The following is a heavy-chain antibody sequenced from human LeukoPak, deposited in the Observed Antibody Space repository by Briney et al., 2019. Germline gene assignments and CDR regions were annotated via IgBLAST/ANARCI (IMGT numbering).Heavy chain of an antibody. CDR2: IKQDGSGK. CDR1: GFTFSSYW. J-gene: IGHJ3*02. D-gene: IGHD6-13*01. Sequence: GGSLRLSCAASGFTFSSYWMSWVRQAPGKGLEWVSNIKQDGSGKYYVDSVKGRFTISRDNAKNSLYLQMNSLRAEDTAVYYCASDGYSGFAFDIWGQGTMVTVSS. CDR3: ASDGYSGFAFDI. V-gene: IGHV3-7*04.